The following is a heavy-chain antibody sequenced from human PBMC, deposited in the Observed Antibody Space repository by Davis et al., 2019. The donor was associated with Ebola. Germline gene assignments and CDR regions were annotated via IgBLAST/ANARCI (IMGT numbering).Heavy chain of an antibody. Sequence: TRYSPCFQGQVTISADRSISTAYLQWSSLKASDTAMYYCARRTTVTTDFDYWGQGTLVTVSS. CDR2: T. CDR3: ARRTTVTTDFDY. V-gene: IGHV5-51*01. J-gene: IGHJ4*02. D-gene: IGHD4-17*01.